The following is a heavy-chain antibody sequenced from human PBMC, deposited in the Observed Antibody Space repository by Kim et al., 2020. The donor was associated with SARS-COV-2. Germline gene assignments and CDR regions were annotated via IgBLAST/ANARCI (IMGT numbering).Heavy chain of an antibody. CDR3: ARELRWELPYYFDY. J-gene: IGHJ4*02. Sequence: SETLSRTCTVSGGSISSSSYYWGWIRQPPGKGLEWIGSIYYSGSTYYNPSLKSRVTISVDTSKNQFSLKLSSVTAADTAVYYCARELRWELPYYFDYWGQGTLVTVSS. CDR1: GGSISSSSYY. V-gene: IGHV4-39*07. CDR2: IYYSGST. D-gene: IGHD1-26*01.